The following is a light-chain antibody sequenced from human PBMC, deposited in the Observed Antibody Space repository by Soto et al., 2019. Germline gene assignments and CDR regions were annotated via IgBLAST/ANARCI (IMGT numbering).Light chain of an antibody. CDR3: QQLLA. J-gene: IGKJ4*01. CDR1: QSVSSSY. V-gene: IGKV3-20*01. Sequence: EIVLTQSPGTLSLSPGERATLSCRASQSVSSSYLAWYQQKPGQAPRLLIYGASSRATGIPDRFSGSGPGTDFTLTISRLEPEDFAVYYCQQLLAFGGGTKVEIK. CDR2: GAS.